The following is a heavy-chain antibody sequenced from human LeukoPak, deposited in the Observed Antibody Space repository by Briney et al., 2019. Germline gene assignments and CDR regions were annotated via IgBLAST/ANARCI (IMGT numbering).Heavy chain of an antibody. CDR3: ATSIAVTGPGWFDP. V-gene: IGHV3-33*08. J-gene: IGHJ5*02. Sequence: GGSLRLSCAASGLTFSRYEMDWVRQAPGKGLEWVAAIWDDGSQKYNADPVQGRFTTSRDNSENTVYVQKNSLRAEDTAVYYCATSIAVTGPGWFDPWGQGTLVTVSS. CDR2: IWDDGSQK. CDR1: GLTFSRYE. D-gene: IGHD6-19*01.